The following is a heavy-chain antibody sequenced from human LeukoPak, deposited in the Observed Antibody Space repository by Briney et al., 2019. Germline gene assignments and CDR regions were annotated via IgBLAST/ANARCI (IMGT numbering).Heavy chain of an antibody. Sequence: ASVKVSCKASGYTFTSYDINWVRQATGQGLEWMGWMNPNSGNTGYAQKFQGRVTITRNTSISTAYMELSSLRSEDMAVYYCARGRLYSGYDFQIDYWGQGTLVTVSS. J-gene: IGHJ4*02. CDR3: ARGRLYSGYDFQIDY. CDR1: GYTFTSYD. V-gene: IGHV1-8*03. CDR2: MNPNSGNT. D-gene: IGHD5-12*01.